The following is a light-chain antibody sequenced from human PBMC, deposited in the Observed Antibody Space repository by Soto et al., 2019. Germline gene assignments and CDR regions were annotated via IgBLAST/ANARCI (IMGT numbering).Light chain of an antibody. CDR3: AAWDDRMDVYV. CDR1: SSNILSNT. Sequence: QSVVTQPPSASRTPGHIVAISCSGSSSNILSNTVTWYQQLPVTAPKLLIYSNIQRSSGVPGRFSGSKSGASASLSISGLKSEDEADYYCAAWDDRMDVYVFGTGTKVTVL. J-gene: IGLJ1*01. CDR2: SNI. V-gene: IGLV1-44*01.